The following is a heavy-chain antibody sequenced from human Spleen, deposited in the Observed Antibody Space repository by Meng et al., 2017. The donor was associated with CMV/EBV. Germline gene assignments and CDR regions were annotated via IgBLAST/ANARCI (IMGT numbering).Heavy chain of an antibody. Sequence: GESLKISCAASGFTFSSYAMSWVRQAPGKGLEWVSSISSSSSYIYYADSVKGRFTISRDNAKNSLYLQMNSLRAEDTAVYYCARREGSGSYVDDAFDIWGQGTMVTVSS. CDR1: GFTFSSYA. D-gene: IGHD3-10*01. J-gene: IGHJ3*02. CDR2: ISSSSSYI. CDR3: ARREGSGSYVDDAFDI. V-gene: IGHV3-21*01.